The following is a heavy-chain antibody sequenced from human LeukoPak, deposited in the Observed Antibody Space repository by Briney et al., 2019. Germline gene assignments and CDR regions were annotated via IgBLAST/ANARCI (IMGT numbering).Heavy chain of an antibody. CDR3: AKDEADTAMVEPYYYYYYGMDV. J-gene: IGHJ6*02. D-gene: IGHD5-18*01. CDR1: GFTFSSYG. Sequence: PGVSLRLSCAASGFTFSSYGMHWVRQAPGKGLEWVAVISYDGSNKYYADSVKGRFTISRDNSKNALYLQMNSLRAEDTAVYYCAKDEADTAMVEPYYYYYYGMDVWGQGTTVTVSS. V-gene: IGHV3-30*18. CDR2: ISYDGSNK.